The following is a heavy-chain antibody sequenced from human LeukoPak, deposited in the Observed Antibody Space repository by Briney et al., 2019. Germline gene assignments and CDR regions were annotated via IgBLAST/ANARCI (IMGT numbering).Heavy chain of an antibody. J-gene: IGHJ2*01. V-gene: IGHV1-18*01. CDR3: ARGTSNYYGSGSPDWYFDL. D-gene: IGHD3-10*01. Sequence: ASVKVSCKASGYTFTSYGISWVRQAPGQGLEWMGWISAYNGNTNYAQKLQGRVTMTTDTSTSTAYMELRSLRSDDTAVYYCARGTSNYYGSGSPDWYFDLWGRGTLVTVPS. CDR2: ISAYNGNT. CDR1: GYTFTSYG.